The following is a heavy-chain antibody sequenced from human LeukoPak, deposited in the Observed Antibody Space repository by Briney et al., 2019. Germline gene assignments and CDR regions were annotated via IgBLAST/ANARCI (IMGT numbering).Heavy chain of an antibody. D-gene: IGHD6-19*01. V-gene: IGHV1-18*01. CDR2: ISAYNGNT. Sequence: ASVKVSCKASGYTFTSYGISWVRQAPGHGLEWMGWISAYNGNTNYAQKLQGRVTMTTDTSTSTACMELRSPRSDDTAVYYCARDQGIAVAAPGYWGQGTLVTVSS. J-gene: IGHJ4*02. CDR3: ARDQGIAVAAPGY. CDR1: GYTFTSYG.